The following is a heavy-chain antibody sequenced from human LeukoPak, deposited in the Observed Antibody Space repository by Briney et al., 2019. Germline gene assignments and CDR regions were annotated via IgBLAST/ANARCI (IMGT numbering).Heavy chain of an antibody. CDR3: ARVAGPIGHIDY. D-gene: IGHD6-19*01. Sequence: GGTLRLSCAASGFTFSSYAMHWVRQAPGKGLEWVAVISYDGSNKYYADSVKGRFTISRDNSKNTLYLQMNSLRAEDTAVYYCARVAGPIGHIDYWGQGTLVTVSS. CDR1: GFTFSSYA. V-gene: IGHV3-30*04. CDR2: ISYDGSNK. J-gene: IGHJ4*02.